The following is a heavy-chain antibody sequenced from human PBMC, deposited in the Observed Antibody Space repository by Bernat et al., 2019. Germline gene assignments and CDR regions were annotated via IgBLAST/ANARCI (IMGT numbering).Heavy chain of an antibody. D-gene: IGHD3-22*01. Sequence: QVQLQESGPGLVKPSQTLSLTYTVSGGSISSGGYYWSWIRQHPGKGLEWIGYIYYSGSTYYNPSLKSRVTISVDTSKNQFSLKLSSVTAADTAVYYCARGNYYDSSGYYSAYYFDYWGQGTLVTVSS. CDR1: GGSISSGGYY. CDR2: IYYSGST. V-gene: IGHV4-31*03. CDR3: ARGNYYDSSGYYSAYYFDY. J-gene: IGHJ4*02.